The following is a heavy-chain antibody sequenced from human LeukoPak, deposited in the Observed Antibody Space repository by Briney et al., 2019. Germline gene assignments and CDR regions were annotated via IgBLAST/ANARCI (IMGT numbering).Heavy chain of an antibody. V-gene: IGHV4-34*01. CDR3: ARGRKTYYYGSGTARLRPTKYYFDY. D-gene: IGHD3-10*01. CDR2: INHSGST. CDR1: GGSFSGYY. J-gene: IGHJ4*02. Sequence: PSETLSLTCAVYGGSFSGYYWSWIRQPPGKGLEWIGEINHSGSTNYNPSLKSRVTISVDTSKNQFSLKLSSVTAADTAVYYCARGRKTYYYGSGTARLRPTKYYFDYWGQGTLVTVSS.